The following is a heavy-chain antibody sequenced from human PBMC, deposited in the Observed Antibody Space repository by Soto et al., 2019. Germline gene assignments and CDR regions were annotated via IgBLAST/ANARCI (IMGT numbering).Heavy chain of an antibody. CDR2: INAGNGNT. Sequence: ASVKVSCKASGYTFTSYAMHWVRQAPGQRLEWMGWINAGNGNTKYSQKSQGRVTITRDTSASTAYMELSSLRSEDTAVYYCARVGVAARRFLDYWGQGTLVTVSS. J-gene: IGHJ4*02. CDR3: ARVGVAARRFLDY. CDR1: GYTFTSYA. D-gene: IGHD6-6*01. V-gene: IGHV1-3*01.